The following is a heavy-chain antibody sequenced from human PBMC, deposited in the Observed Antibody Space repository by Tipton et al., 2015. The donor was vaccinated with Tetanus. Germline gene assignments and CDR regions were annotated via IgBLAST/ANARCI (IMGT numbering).Heavy chain of an antibody. V-gene: IGHV4-61*08. D-gene: IGHD3-3*01. J-gene: IGHJ4*02. CDR2: ISGSGTT. CDR1: GGTLRGGDYH. Sequence: TLSLTCTVSGGTLRGGDYHWSWIRQPPGKGLEWLGYISGSGTTNSNYYLKSRITLTRDTSRNQFSLTLTSVTAADTAVYYCARANYDSFKKGPFDSWGQGSLVIVSS. CDR3: ARANYDSFKKGPFDS.